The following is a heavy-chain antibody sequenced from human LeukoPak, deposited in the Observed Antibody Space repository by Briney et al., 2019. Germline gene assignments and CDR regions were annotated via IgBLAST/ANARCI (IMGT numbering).Heavy chain of an antibody. CDR3: ARQTGSGLFILP. CDR1: GGSFSGYY. Sequence: SETLSLTCAVYGGSFSGYYWSWIRQPPGKGLEWIGEINHSGSTNYNPSLKRRVTISLDTSKKQFSLRLSSVTAADTAVYYCARQTGSGLFILPGGQGTLVTVSS. CDR2: INHSGST. V-gene: IGHV4-34*01. D-gene: IGHD3/OR15-3a*01. J-gene: IGHJ4*02.